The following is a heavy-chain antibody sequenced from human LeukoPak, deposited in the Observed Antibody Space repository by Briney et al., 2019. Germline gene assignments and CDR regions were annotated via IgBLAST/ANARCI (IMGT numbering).Heavy chain of an antibody. CDR3: ARHQPYSSGWYPDY. CDR2: IYYSGST. D-gene: IGHD6-19*01. Sequence: SETLSLTCTVSGGSISSSSYYWGWIRQPPGKGLEWIGNIYYSGSTYCNSSLKSRVTISVDTSKNQFSLKLSSVTAADTAVYYCARHQPYSSGWYPDYWGQGTLVTVSS. J-gene: IGHJ4*02. V-gene: IGHV4-39*01. CDR1: GGSISSSSYY.